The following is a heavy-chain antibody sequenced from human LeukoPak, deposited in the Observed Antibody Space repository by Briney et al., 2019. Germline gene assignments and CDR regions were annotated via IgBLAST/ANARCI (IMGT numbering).Heavy chain of an antibody. J-gene: IGHJ6*02. CDR3: ARDFSYYGMGV. Sequence: GGSLRLSCASSGFTHSSNYMSWVRQAPWKGLEGVSVIYSCGSTYYADSVNGRFTISRDNSKNTLYLQMNSLSAEDRAVYYCARDFSYYGMGVWGQGNTVTVSS. CDR1: GFTHSSNY. V-gene: IGHV3-53*01. CDR2: IYSCGST.